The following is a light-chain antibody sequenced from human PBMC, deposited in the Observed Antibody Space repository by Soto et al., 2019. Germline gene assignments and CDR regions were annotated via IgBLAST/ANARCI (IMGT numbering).Light chain of an antibody. Sequence: SYELTQPPSVSVAPGQTARITCGGNNIGSKSVHWYQQKPGQAPVLVVYDDSHRPSGIPERFSGSNSGNTATLTISRVEAGDEADYYCQVWDSSSDHVVFGGGTKLTVL. V-gene: IGLV3-21*02. CDR2: DDS. CDR3: QVWDSSSDHVV. J-gene: IGLJ2*01. CDR1: NIGSKS.